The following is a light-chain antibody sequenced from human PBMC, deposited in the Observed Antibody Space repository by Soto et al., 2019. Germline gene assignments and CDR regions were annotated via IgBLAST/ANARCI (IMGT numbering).Light chain of an antibody. V-gene: IGKV3-15*01. Sequence: EIVMTQSPAILSVSPGERATLSCWSSQSVSSNLAWYQQKPGQAPRLLIYDASTRATGIPTRFSGSGSGTEFTLTISSLQSEDFAVYYCQQYNNWPPWTFGQGTKVDI. CDR1: QSVSSN. CDR2: DAS. CDR3: QQYNNWPPWT. J-gene: IGKJ1*01.